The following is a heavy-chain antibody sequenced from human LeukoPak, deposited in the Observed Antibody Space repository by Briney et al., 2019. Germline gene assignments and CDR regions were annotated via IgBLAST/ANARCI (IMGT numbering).Heavy chain of an antibody. CDR2: FNAGNGNT. CDR3: AAGTATPFWYGMDV. V-gene: IGHV1-3*01. D-gene: IGHD1-14*01. J-gene: IGHJ6*02. Sequence: WFNAGNGNTKYSQKFQGRVTITRDTSASTAYMELSSLRSEDTAVYYCAAGTATPFWYGMDVWGQGTTVTVSS.